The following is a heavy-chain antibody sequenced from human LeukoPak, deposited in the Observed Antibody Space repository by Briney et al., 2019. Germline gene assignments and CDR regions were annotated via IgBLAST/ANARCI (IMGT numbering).Heavy chain of an antibody. J-gene: IGHJ4*02. Sequence: SQTLSLTCTVSGGSISSGGYYWSWIRQPPGKGLEWIGEINHSGSTNYNPSLKSRVTISVDTSKNQFSLKLSSVTAADTAVYYCARKGGYDSSGYYYGYFDYWGQGTLVTVSS. D-gene: IGHD3-22*01. CDR1: GGSISSGGYY. CDR3: ARKGGYDSSGYYYGYFDY. V-gene: IGHV4-30-2*01. CDR2: INHSGST.